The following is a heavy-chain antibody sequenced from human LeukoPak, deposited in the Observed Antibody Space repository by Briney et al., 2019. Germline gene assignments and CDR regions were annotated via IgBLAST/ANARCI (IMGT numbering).Heavy chain of an antibody. D-gene: IGHD3-10*01. CDR2: IWSDGSNK. CDR3: ARAWVTYGSGSYLDY. V-gene: IGHV3-33*01. Sequence: GGSLRLSCVASGFTFSTYGIHWVRQAPGRGLEWVAVIWSDGSNKYYADSVKGRFTISRDNSKNTLYLQMNSLRAEDTAVYYCARAWVTYGSGSYLDYWGQGTLVTVSS. J-gene: IGHJ4*02. CDR1: GFTFSTYG.